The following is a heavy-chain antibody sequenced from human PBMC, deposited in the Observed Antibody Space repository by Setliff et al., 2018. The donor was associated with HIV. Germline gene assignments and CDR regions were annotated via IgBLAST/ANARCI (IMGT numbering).Heavy chain of an antibody. Sequence: ASVKVSCKASGYTFTSYDINWVRQATGQGLEWMGWMNPNSGNTGYAQKFQGRVTMTTDTSTSRAYMELRSLRSDDTAAYFCASQRGPSVKDQPGSMDVWGQGTTVTVSS. D-gene: IGHD3-10*01. J-gene: IGHJ6*02. CDR3: ASQRGPSVKDQPGSMDV. CDR2: MNPNSGNT. CDR1: GYTFTSYD. V-gene: IGHV1-8*02.